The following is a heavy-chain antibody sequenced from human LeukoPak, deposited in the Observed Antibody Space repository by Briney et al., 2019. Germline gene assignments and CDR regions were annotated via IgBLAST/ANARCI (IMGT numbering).Heavy chain of an antibody. D-gene: IGHD1-26*01. Sequence: SETLSLTCTVSGGSISSYYRSWIRQPPGKGLEWIGYIYYSGSTNYSPSLKSRVTISVDTSKNQFSLKLSSVTAADTAVYYCARTTILLGGVWFDPWGQGTLVTVSS. J-gene: IGHJ5*02. CDR3: ARTTILLGGVWFDP. V-gene: IGHV4-59*01. CDR2: IYYSGST. CDR1: GGSISSYY.